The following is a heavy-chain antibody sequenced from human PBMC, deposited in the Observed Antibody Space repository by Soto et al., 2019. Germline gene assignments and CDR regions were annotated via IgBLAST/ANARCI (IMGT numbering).Heavy chain of an antibody. CDR2: IWFDGSDK. CDR1: GFTFSSYC. Sequence: GGSLRLSCAGCGFTFSSYCMHWVRQAPCKGLEWVALIWFDGSDKYYTESVKGRFTISRDNSKSTLYLQMNSLRAEDTAVYYCARLYCSASSCYSVGAFDIMGQGTMVTFSS. CDR3: ARLYCSASSCYSVGAFDI. D-gene: IGHD2-15*01. J-gene: IGHJ3*02. V-gene: IGHV3-33*01.